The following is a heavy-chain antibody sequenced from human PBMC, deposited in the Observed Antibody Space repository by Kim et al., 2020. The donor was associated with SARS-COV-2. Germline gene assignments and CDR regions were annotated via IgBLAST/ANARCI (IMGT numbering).Heavy chain of an antibody. V-gene: IGHV4-34*01. CDR2: INHSGST. J-gene: IGHJ6*02. CDR3: ARGNDYGSGTFYKVYGLDV. Sequence: SETLSLTCAVYGGSFTTYQWSWIRQPPGKGLEWIGEINHSGSTKYNSSLKSRVTILVDTTKNQFSLKLSSVTAADTAVYYCARGNDYGSGTFYKVYGLDVWGQGTTVIDAS. CDR1: GGSFTTYQ. D-gene: IGHD3-10*01.